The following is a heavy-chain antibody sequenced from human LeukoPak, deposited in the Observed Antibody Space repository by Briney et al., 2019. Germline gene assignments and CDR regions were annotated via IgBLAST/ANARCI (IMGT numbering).Heavy chain of an antibody. J-gene: IGHJ4*02. V-gene: IGHV1-2*02. D-gene: IGHD3-10*01. Sequence: ASVKVSCKASGYTFTGYYMHWVRQAPGQGLEWMGWINPNSGGTNYAQKFQGRVTMTRDTSISTAYMELSRLRSDDTAVYYSARGWGSGSSDIFQFDYWGQGTLVTVSS. CDR2: INPNSGGT. CDR3: ARGWGSGSSDIFQFDY. CDR1: GYTFTGYY.